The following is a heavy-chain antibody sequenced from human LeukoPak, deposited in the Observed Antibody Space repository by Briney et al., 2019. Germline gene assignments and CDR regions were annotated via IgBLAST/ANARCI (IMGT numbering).Heavy chain of an antibody. J-gene: IGHJ5*02. Sequence: GRSLRLSCTASTFTVINNYMSWVRQTPGKGLEGVSVTYGDGSTYYADSVEGRFTVSRDNSKNALYLQMNTLRAEDTAVYYCTREASGWYLAGDLWGQGTLVTVSS. CDR3: TREASGWYLAGDL. CDR2: TYGDGST. V-gene: IGHV3-66*01. CDR1: TFTVINNY. D-gene: IGHD6-19*01.